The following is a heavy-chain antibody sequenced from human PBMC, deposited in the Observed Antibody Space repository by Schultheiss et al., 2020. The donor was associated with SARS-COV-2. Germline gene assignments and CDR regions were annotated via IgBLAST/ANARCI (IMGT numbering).Heavy chain of an antibody. J-gene: IGHJ6*02. D-gene: IGHD3-3*01. Sequence: GGSLRLSCAASGFTFDDYGMSWVRQAPGKGLEWVSGINWNGGSTGYADSVKGRFTISRDNSKNTLFLQMNSLRAEDTAVYYCARAEDFWSGSYYYYGMDVWGQGTTVTVSS. CDR3: ARAEDFWSGSYYYYGMDV. CDR1: GFTFDDYG. V-gene: IGHV3-20*04. CDR2: INWNGGST.